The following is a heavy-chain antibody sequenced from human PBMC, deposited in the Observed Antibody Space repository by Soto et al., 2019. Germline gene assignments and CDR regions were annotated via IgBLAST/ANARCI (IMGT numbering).Heavy chain of an antibody. J-gene: IGHJ4*02. D-gene: IGHD2-21*01. CDR3: XXDHXRSRGYYXXLDY. Sequence: QVHXVXSGGGVVQPGRSLRLSCAASGFSLSEHGMHWVRQAPGKGLEWLSFINYDGNKKYLVDSVKGRFTXXXXXSGXXXXXXXXXXXXXXXXXXXXXXDHXRSRGYYXXLDYWGQGVLVTVX. CDR2: INYDGNKK. V-gene: IGHV3-30*02. CDR1: GFSLSEHG.